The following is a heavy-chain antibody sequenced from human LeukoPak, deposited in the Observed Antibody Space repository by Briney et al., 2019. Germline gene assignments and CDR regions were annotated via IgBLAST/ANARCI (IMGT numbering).Heavy chain of an antibody. V-gene: IGHV1-46*01. J-gene: IGHJ3*01. D-gene: IGHD7-27*01. CDR1: GFTFTGHY. CDR3: ARSITGAAHDALDV. Sequence: PRASMKVSCKSSGFTFTGHYIHWVRQAPGQGLEWMGVINPNDGSTAYAQKFQGRVTMTTDTSTSTVYMELSSLRSEDTAVYYCARSITGAAHDALDVWGLGTVVTVSS. CDR2: INPNDGST.